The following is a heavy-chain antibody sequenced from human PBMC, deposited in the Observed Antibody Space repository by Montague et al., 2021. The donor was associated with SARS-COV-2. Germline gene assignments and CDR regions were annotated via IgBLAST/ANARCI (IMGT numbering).Heavy chain of an antibody. J-gene: IGHJ4*02. D-gene: IGHD2-21*02. V-gene: IGHV4-59*02. CDR3: AREDTVTAFGGPYYIDS. CDR1: GGSVRSYY. CDR2: IYDSGST. Sequence: SETLSLTCIVSGGSVRSYYWSWIRQPPGKGLEWIGYIYDSGSTSYNPSLKSRVTISVDTSKNQFSLKLSSVTAADTAVYYCAREDTVTAFGGPYYIDSWGQGTLVTVSA.